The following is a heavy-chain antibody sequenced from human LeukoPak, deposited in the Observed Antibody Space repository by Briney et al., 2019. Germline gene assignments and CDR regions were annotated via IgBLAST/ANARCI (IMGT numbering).Heavy chain of an antibody. CDR3: AGSDFWSGYYDY. CDR2: INHSGST. Sequence: SETLSLTCAVYGGSFSGYYWSWIRQPPGKGLEWIGEINHSGSTNYNPSLKSRVTISVDTSKNQFSLKLSSVTAADTAVYYCAGSDFWSGYYDYWGQGTLVTVSS. V-gene: IGHV4-34*01. D-gene: IGHD3-3*01. J-gene: IGHJ4*02. CDR1: GGSFSGYY.